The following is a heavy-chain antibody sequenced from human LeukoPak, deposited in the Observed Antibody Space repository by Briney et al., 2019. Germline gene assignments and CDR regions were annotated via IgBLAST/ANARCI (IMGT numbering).Heavy chain of an antibody. V-gene: IGHV4-59*01. CDR1: GGSISSYY. Sequence: PSETLSLTCTVSGGSISSYYWSWIRQPPGKGLEWIGYIYYSGSTNYNPSLKSRVTIPVDTSKNQFSLKLSSVTAADTAVYYCARPLDYGDGYVIWGQGTMVTVSS. D-gene: IGHD4-17*01. J-gene: IGHJ3*02. CDR2: IYYSGST. CDR3: ARPLDYGDGYVI.